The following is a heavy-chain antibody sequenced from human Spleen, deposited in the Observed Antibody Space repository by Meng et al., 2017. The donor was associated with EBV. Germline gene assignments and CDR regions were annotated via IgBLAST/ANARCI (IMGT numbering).Heavy chain of an antibody. V-gene: IGHV3-30*18. CDR2: ISYDGSNK. Sequence: GRLGESGGCVVQPGRSLRLSLEASGFTFSSYGMHWVRQAPGKGLEWVAVISYDGSNKYYADSVKGRFTISRDNSKNTLYLQMNSLRAEDTAVYYCAKGGAAMAFDYWGQGTLVTVSS. J-gene: IGHJ4*02. CDR1: GFTFSSYG. D-gene: IGHD5-18*01. CDR3: AKGGAAMAFDY.